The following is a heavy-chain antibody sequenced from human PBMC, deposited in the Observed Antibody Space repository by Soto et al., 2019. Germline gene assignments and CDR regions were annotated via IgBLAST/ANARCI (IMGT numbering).Heavy chain of an antibody. D-gene: IGHD6-13*01. J-gene: IGHJ4*02. V-gene: IGHV4-4*02. CDR3: ARDQGSHPGD. Sequence: QVQRQESGPGLVRPSGTVSLTCAVSGVSISSDNWWSWVRQPPGKALEWIGEIHHSGSTNYNPSLKSRVTMSVVPSKDLFSLTLNSVTAADTAFYYCARDQGSHPGDWGQGTLVSVSS. CDR1: GVSISSDNW. CDR2: IHHSGST.